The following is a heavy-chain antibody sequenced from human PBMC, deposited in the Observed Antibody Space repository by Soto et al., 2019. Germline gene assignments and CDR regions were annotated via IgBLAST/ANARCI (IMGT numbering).Heavy chain of an antibody. Sequence: EVQLVESGGGSVQPGGSLRLSCAASGFALSNYWMHWVRQAPGKGLVWVSRIQSDGSSTNYADSVKGRFTISRDNAKNTLYLQMDSLRVDDTAVYYRAREKAVAGTNFDYWGQGTLVTVSS. V-gene: IGHV3-74*01. J-gene: IGHJ4*02. CDR1: GFALSNYW. CDR3: AREKAVAGTNFDY. CDR2: IQSDGSST. D-gene: IGHD6-19*01.